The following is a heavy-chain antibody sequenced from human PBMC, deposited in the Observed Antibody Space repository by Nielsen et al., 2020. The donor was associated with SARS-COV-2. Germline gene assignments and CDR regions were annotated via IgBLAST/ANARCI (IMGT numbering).Heavy chain of an antibody. CDR1: GYTFTGYY. J-gene: IGHJ4*02. V-gene: IGHV1-2*06. CDR2: INPITGGT. CDR3: VREYSSGWYAIDY. D-gene: IGHD6-19*01. Sequence: ASVKVSCKASGYTFTGYYVQWARQAPGQGLEWMGRINPITGGTKYAQRFQGRVTLTRDTSIDTAYLEVSRLTSDDTAVYYCVREYSSGWYAIDYWGQGTLVTVSS.